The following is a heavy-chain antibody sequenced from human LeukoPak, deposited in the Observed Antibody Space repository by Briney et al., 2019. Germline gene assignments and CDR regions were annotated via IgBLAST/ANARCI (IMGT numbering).Heavy chain of an antibody. V-gene: IGHV3-33*01. D-gene: IGHD4-23*01. CDR1: GFTFSSYG. J-gene: IGHJ4*02. Sequence: GGSLRLSCAASGFTFSSYGMHWVRQAPGKGLEWVAVIWYDGSNKYYADSVKGRFTISRDNSKNTLYQQMNRLRAEDTAVYYCGRDFTPYTVVLYYFDYWGQGTLVTVSS. CDR3: GRDFTPYTVVLYYFDY. CDR2: IWYDGSNK.